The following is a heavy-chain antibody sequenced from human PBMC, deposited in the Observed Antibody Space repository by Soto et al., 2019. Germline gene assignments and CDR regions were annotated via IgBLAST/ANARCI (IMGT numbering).Heavy chain of an antibody. J-gene: IGHJ4*02. CDR2: ISSTTNYI. CDR1: GFTFTRYS. Sequence: PVGSLRLSCAASGFTFTRYSMNWVRQAPGKGLEWVSSISSTTNYIYYGDSMKGRFTISRDNAKNSLYLEMNSLRAEDTAVYYCARESEDFTSNFDYWGQGTLVTVSS. V-gene: IGHV3-21*06. CDR3: ARESEDFTSNFDY.